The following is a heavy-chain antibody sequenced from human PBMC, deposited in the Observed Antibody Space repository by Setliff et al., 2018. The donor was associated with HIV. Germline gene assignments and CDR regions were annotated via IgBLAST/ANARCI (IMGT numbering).Heavy chain of an antibody. V-gene: IGHV4-34*01. D-gene: IGHD3-10*01. J-gene: IGHJ4*02. Sequence: SVTLSLTCAVYGQSISGYYWSWIRQTPGKGLEWIGEINHGGDTNYNPSLKSRVTISVGSSYNHFSLKLSSVTAADTGVYYCASRRGIEFYFDIWGQGTPVTVSS. CDR1: GQSISGYY. CDR2: INHGGDT. CDR3: ASRRGIEFYFDI.